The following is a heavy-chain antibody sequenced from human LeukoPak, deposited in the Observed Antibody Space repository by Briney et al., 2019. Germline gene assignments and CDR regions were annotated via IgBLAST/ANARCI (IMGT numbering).Heavy chain of an antibody. CDR2: ISYDGSNK. Sequence: GGSLRLSCAASGFTFSSYGMHWVRQAPGKGLEWVAVISYDGSNKYYADSVKGRSTISRDNSKNTLYLQMNSLRAEDTAVYYCAKVQRYQLLRGYFDYWGQGTLVTVSS. D-gene: IGHD2-2*01. CDR3: AKVQRYQLLRGYFDY. J-gene: IGHJ4*02. V-gene: IGHV3-30*18. CDR1: GFTFSSYG.